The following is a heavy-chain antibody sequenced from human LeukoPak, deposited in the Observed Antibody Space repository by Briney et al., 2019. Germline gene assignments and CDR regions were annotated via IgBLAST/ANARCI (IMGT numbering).Heavy chain of an antibody. CDR1: GFTFSSYE. J-gene: IGHJ4*02. CDR2: IKEDGREK. D-gene: IGHD3-10*01. V-gene: IGHV3-7*01. CDR3: ARGIPHYYGSGSYYKEEGV. Sequence: GSLRLSCAASGFTFSSYEMNWVRPAPGKGLEWVANIKEDGREKYYVDSVKGRFTISRDNAKNSLYLEMNNLRAEDTAVYYCARGIPHYYGSGSYYKEEGVWGQGTLVTVSS.